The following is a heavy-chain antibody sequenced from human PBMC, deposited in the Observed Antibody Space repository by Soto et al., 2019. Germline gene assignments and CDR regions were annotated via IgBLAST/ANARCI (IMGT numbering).Heavy chain of an antibody. CDR1: GGSISSSNW. CDR2: ISRSGGT. CDR3: ARYSSEYYFDY. V-gene: IGHV4-4*02. D-gene: IGHD6-25*01. Sequence: SETLSLTCAVSGGSISSSNWWSWVRQPPGKGLEWIGEISRSGGTNYNPSLKSQVTISLDKSRNQFSLNLSSVTAADTAVYFCARYSSEYYFDYWGQG. J-gene: IGHJ4*02.